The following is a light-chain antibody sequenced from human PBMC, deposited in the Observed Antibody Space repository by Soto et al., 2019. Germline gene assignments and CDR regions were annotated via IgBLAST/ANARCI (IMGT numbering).Light chain of an antibody. V-gene: IGKV1-5*01. CDR2: DAS. CDR3: QQYENHPCT. CDR1: QGMSGW. Sequence: DLRSHLYHSNVSASVRPIFTITSRASQGMSGWLAWYQQKPGEAPKLLIYDASALPRGVPSRFSGSGSGTDFTFTISSLQPEDIATYYCQQYENHPCTFGEGTKVDIK. J-gene: IGKJ4*01.